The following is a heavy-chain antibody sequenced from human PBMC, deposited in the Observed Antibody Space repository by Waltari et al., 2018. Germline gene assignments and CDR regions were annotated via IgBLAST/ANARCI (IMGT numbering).Heavy chain of an antibody. CDR3: ARDGGGGSFQL. CDR2: IKQDGSDK. J-gene: IGHJ1*01. D-gene: IGHD3-16*01. V-gene: IGHV3-7*01. Sequence: EVQLVESGGGLVQPGGSLRLSCAASGFTFSMYWMTWVRQAPGKGREAVANIKQDGSDKYYVASGKGRFTVSKDNAKNSLYLQMRSLRAEDTGVYYCARDGGGGSFQLWGQGTLVTVSS. CDR1: GFTFSMYW.